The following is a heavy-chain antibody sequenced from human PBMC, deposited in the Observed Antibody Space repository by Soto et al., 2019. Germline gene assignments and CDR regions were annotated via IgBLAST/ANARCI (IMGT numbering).Heavy chain of an antibody. Sequence: QVQLQESGPGLVKPSQTLSLTCTVSGGSISSGGYYWSWIRQHPGKGLEWIGYIYYSGSTYYNPXLRXXXPTSVDTSKTXXSXKXXAVTAADPAVYYWARDRGPACSGGSCYEYYYGMDVWGQGTTVTVSS. J-gene: IGHJ6*02. V-gene: IGHV4-31*01. CDR1: GGSISSGGYY. CDR3: ARDRGPACSGGSCYEYYYGMDV. D-gene: IGHD2-15*01. CDR2: IYYSGST.